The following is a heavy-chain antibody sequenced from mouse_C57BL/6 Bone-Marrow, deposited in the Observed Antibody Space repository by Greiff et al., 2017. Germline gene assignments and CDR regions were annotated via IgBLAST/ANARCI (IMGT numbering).Heavy chain of an antibody. V-gene: IGHV1-58*01. J-gene: IGHJ1*03. D-gene: IGHD1-1*01. CDR2: IYIGNGYT. CDR1: GYTFTSYG. CDR3: AGAKFYGSSDWWYCDV. Sequence: VQLQQSGAELVRPGSSVKMSCKTSGYTFTSYGINWVKQRPGQGLEWIGYIYIGNGYTEYNEKFKGKATLTSDPSSSTAYMQLSSLTSEDSAIFFCAGAKFYGSSDWWYCDVWGTGTTVTVAA.